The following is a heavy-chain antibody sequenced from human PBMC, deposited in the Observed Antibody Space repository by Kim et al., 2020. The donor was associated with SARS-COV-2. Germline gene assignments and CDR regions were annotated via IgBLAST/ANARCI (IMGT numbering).Heavy chain of an antibody. Sequence: KGRVTISVDTSKNQFSLKLSSVTAADTAVYYCARDGDNIVVVPAAQMFDPWGQGTLVTVSS. V-gene: IGHV4-39*01. D-gene: IGHD2-2*01. J-gene: IGHJ5*02. CDR3: ARDGDNIVVVPAAQMFDP.